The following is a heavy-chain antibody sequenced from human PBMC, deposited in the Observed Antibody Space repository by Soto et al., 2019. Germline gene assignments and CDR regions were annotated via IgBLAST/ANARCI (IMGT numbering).Heavy chain of an antibody. V-gene: IGHV3-23*01. CDR3: AKMVHGGYVSYFDS. CDR2: TSGSGDTT. Sequence: GGSLRLSCAASGFTFSSCSMNWVRQAPGKGLEWVSATSGSGDTTYYADSVKGRFTISRDNSEKRLYLQMNSLRAEDTAVYYCAKMVHGGYVSYFDSWGQGTLVTVSS. D-gene: IGHD5-12*01. J-gene: IGHJ4*02. CDR1: GFTFSSCS.